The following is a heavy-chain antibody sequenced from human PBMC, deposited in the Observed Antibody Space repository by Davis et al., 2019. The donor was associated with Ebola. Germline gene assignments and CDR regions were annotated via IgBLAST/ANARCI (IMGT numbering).Heavy chain of an antibody. D-gene: IGHD3-22*01. Sequence: GGSLRLSCAASGFTFSSYWMSWVRQAPGKGLEWVANIKQDGSEKYYVDSVKGRFTISRDNAKNSLYLQMNSLRAEDTAAYYCARGPSMIVVVITPGYGMDVWGQGTTVTVSS. CDR2: IKQDGSEK. CDR1: GFTFSSYW. CDR3: ARGPSMIVVVITPGYGMDV. V-gene: IGHV3-7*03. J-gene: IGHJ6*02.